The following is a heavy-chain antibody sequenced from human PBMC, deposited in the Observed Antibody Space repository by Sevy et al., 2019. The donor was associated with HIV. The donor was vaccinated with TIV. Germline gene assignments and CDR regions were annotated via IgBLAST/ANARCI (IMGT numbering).Heavy chain of an antibody. CDR2: IKSKTDGGTT. J-gene: IGHJ4*02. Sequence: GGCLRLSCAASGFTFSNAWMSWVRQAPGKGLEWVGRIKSKTDGGTTDYAAPVKGRFSISRDDSKNTLYLQMNSLKTEDTAVYYCTTRSYSSSWYYFDYWGQGTLVTVSS. D-gene: IGHD6-13*01. CDR1: GFTFSNAW. V-gene: IGHV3-15*01. CDR3: TTRSYSSSWYYFDY.